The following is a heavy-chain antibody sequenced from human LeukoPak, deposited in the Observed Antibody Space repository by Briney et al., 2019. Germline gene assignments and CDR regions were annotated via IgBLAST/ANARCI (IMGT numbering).Heavy chain of an antibody. CDR3: ARDHEQVVQLDAFDI. CDR2: ISSSSTYI. D-gene: IGHD1-1*01. V-gene: IGHV3-21*01. Sequence: GGSLRLXCAASGFTFSTYSMNWVRQAPGKGLESVSSISSSSTYIHYADSVKGRFTISRDDAKNSLYLQMNSLRAEDTAVYYCARDHEQVVQLDAFDIWGQGTMVTVSS. CDR1: GFTFSTYS. J-gene: IGHJ3*02.